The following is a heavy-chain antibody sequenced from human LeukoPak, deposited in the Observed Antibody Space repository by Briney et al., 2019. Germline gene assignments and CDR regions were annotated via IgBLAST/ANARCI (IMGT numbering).Heavy chain of an antibody. CDR1: GFTFSSYG. V-gene: IGHV3-30*18. CDR3: AKDSYGSGSSDY. D-gene: IGHD3-10*01. CDR2: ISYDGSNK. J-gene: IGHJ4*02. Sequence: GSLRLSCAASGFTFSSYGMHWVRQAPGKGLEWVAVISYDGSNKYYADSVKGRFTISRDNSKNTLYLQMNSLRAEDTAVYYCAKDSYGSGSSDYWGQGTLVTVSS.